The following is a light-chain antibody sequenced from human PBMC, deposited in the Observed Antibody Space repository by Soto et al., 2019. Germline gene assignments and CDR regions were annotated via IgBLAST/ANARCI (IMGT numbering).Light chain of an antibody. V-gene: IGLV2-14*01. CDR1: SSDVGGYNY. CDR2: DVS. Sequence: QSALTQPASVSGSPGQSITISCTGTSSDVGGYNYVSWYQQHPGKAPKLMIYDVSNRPSGVSNRFSGSKSGNTASLTISGLQAEDEADYYCSSYTSSSTSSVIFGGGTKLTVL. J-gene: IGLJ2*01. CDR3: SSYTSSSTSSVI.